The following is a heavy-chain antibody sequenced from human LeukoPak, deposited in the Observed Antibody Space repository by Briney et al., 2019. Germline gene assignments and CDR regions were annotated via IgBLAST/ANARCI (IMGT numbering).Heavy chain of an antibody. CDR1: GGSFSDHC. D-gene: IGHD4-23*01. CDR3: ARGHDYGGNSSFDY. Sequence: SETLSLTCAVYGGSFSDHCWTWIRQPPGKGLEWIGEINHSGSTNYNPSLKSRVTISVDKSKNQFSLKLSSVTAADTAVYYCARGHDYGGNSSFDYWGQGTLVIVPP. CDR2: INHSGST. V-gene: IGHV4-34*01. J-gene: IGHJ4*02.